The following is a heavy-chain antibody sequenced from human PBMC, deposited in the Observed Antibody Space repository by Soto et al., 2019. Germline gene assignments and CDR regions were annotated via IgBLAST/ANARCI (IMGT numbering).Heavy chain of an antibody. V-gene: IGHV3-23*01. Sequence: GSLRLSCAASGFTFSSYAMSWVRQAPGKGLEWVSAISGSGGSTYYADSVKGRFTISRDNSKNTLYLQMNSLRAEDTAVYYCAKSRGLVVPAAMAFDYWGQGTLVTVSS. CDR3: AKSRGLVVPAAMAFDY. D-gene: IGHD2-2*01. J-gene: IGHJ4*02. CDR2: ISGSGGST. CDR1: GFTFSSYA.